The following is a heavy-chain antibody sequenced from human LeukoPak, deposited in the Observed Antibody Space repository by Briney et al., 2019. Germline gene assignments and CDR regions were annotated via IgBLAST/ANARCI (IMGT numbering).Heavy chain of an antibody. CDR1: GGSITNSY. CDR3: ARDPLSTNDFDI. V-gene: IGHV4-59*01. D-gene: IGHD1-1*01. CDR2: INYSGST. Sequence: SETLSLTCTVSGGSITNSYWNWIRQSPGKGLEWIGYINYSGSTNYNPSLESRVTISVDTSKNQFSLKLSSVTAADTAVYLCARDPLSTNDFDIWGQGTMVTVSS. J-gene: IGHJ3*02.